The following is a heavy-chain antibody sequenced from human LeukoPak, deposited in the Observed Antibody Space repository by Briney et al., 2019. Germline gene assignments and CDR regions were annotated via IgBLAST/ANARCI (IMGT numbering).Heavy chain of an antibody. D-gene: IGHD5-24*01. Sequence: ASVKVSCKASGYTFTSYYMHWVRQAPGQGLEWMGIINPSGGSTSYAQKFQGRVTMTRDTSTSTVYMELSSLRPEDTAVYYCARAPGDGYNSLRLIYYYYYGMDVWGQGTTVTVSS. J-gene: IGHJ6*02. CDR3: ARAPGDGYNSLRLIYYYYYGMDV. CDR2: INPSGGST. V-gene: IGHV1-46*01. CDR1: GYTFTSYY.